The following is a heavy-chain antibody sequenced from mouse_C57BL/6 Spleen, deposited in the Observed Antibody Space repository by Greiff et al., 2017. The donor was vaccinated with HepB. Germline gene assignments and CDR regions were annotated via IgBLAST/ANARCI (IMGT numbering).Heavy chain of an antibody. V-gene: IGHV1-15*01. Sequence: VQLQQSGAELVRPGASVTLSCKASGYTFTDYEMHWVKQTTVHGLEWIGAIDPETGGTTYNQKFKGKAILTADKSSSTAYMELRSLTSEDSAVCYCTGGEYGNYGKYFDYWGQGTTLTVSS. CDR2: IDPETGGT. CDR1: GYTFTDYE. J-gene: IGHJ2*01. D-gene: IGHD2-1*01. CDR3: TGGEYGNYGKYFDY.